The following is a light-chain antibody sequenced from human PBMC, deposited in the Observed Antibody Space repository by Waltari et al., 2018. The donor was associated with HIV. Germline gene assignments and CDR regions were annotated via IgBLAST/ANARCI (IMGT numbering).Light chain of an antibody. CDR1: RSIGSY. CDR2: AAS. CDR3: QQSYTSPPT. V-gene: IGKV1-39*01. J-gene: IGKJ2*01. Sequence: DIQMTPSPSSLPACVGDSVPITCRAGRSIGSYLNLYQQKSGEAPKLLIYAASNLQSGVPSRFSGSGSETDFTLSIRSLQPEDFASYYCQQSYTSPPTFGQGTKVEI.